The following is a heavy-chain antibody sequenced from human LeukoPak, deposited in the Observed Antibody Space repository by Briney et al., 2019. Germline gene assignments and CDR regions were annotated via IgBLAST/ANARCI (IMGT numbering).Heavy chain of an antibody. V-gene: IGHV4-34*01. CDR2: INHSGST. CDR1: GFSFSDYY. CDR3: ARVLEGSSGQHWYFDL. Sequence: GSLRLSCAASGFSFSDYYMTWIRQPPGKGLEWIGEINHSGSTNYNPSLKSRVTISVDTSKNQFSLRLSSVTAADTAVYYCARVLEGSSGQHWYFDLWGRGTLVTVSS. D-gene: IGHD6-19*01. J-gene: IGHJ2*01.